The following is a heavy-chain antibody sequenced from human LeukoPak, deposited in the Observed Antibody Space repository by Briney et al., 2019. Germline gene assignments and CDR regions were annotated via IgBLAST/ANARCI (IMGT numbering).Heavy chain of an antibody. CDR2: ISGSGGST. Sequence: QTGGSLRLSCAASGFTFSSYAMSWVRQAPGKGLEWVSAISGSGGSTYYADSVKGRFTISRDNSKNTLYLQMNSLRAGDTAVYYCAKDGVVVAAYFFDYWGQGTLVTVSS. CDR3: AKDGVVVAAYFFDY. D-gene: IGHD2-15*01. V-gene: IGHV3-23*01. J-gene: IGHJ4*02. CDR1: GFTFSSYA.